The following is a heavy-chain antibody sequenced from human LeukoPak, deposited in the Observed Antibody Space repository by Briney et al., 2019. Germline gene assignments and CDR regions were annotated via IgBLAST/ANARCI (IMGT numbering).Heavy chain of an antibody. Sequence: GGSLRLSCAASGFTFSSYSMNWVRQAPGKGLEWVSSISSSSSYIYYADSVKGRFTISRDNAKNSLYLQMNSLRAEDTAVYYCARSGSAADLVGNWFDPWGQGTLVTLSS. J-gene: IGHJ5*02. CDR3: ARSGSAADLVGNWFDP. CDR2: ISSSSSYI. V-gene: IGHV3-21*01. CDR1: GFTFSSYS. D-gene: IGHD6-13*01.